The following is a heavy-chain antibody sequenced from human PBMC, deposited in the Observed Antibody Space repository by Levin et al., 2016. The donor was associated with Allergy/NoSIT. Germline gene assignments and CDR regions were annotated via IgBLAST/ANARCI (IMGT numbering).Heavy chain of an antibody. CDR2: IYYSGST. CDR3: AREKGGQLVRSSYFDY. J-gene: IGHJ4*02. Sequence: SETLSLTCTVSGGSISSYYWSWIRQPPGKGLEWIGYIYYSGSTNYNPSLKSRVTISVDTSKNQFSLKLSSVTAADTAVYYCAREKGGQLVRSSYFDYWGQGTLVTVSS. CDR1: GGSISSYY. V-gene: IGHV4-59*01. D-gene: IGHD6-6*01.